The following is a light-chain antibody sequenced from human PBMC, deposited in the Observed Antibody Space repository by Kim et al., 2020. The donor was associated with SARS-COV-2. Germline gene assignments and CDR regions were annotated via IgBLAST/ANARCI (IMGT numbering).Light chain of an antibody. J-gene: IGLJ3*02. CDR1: TGAVTSGHY. V-gene: IGLV7-43*01. CDR2: STN. CDR3: VLHFTGGQV. Sequence: QAVVTQEPSLTVSPGGTVTLTCASSTGAVTSGHYPNWFQQKPGQASRPLIYSTNNRHSWTPARFSGSLLGGKAALTLSGVQAEDEADYYCVLHFTGGQVFGGGTQLTVL.